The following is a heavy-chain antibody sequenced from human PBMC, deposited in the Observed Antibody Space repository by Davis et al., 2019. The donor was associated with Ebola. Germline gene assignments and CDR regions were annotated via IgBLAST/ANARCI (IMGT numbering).Heavy chain of an antibody. CDR3: ASIPRPILGFLFDDY. J-gene: IGHJ4*02. V-gene: IGHV4-39*01. D-gene: IGHD3-3*01. Sequence: PSETLSLTCTVSGGSISSSSYYWGWIRQPPGKGLEWIGSIYYSGSTYYNPSLKSRVTISVDTSKNQFSLKLSSVTAADTAVYYCASIPRPILGFLFDDYWGQGTLVTVSS. CDR2: IYYSGST. CDR1: GGSISSSSYY.